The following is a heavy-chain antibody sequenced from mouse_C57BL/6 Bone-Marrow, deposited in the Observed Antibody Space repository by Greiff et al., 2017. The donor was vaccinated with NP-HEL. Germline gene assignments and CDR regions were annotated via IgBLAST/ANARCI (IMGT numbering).Heavy chain of an antibody. CDR2: INPSSGYT. D-gene: IGHD1-1*01. V-gene: IGHV1-4*01. CDR1: GYTFTSYT. CDR3: ARKTAVATEVYFDY. Sequence: QVQLQQSGAELARPGASVKMSCKASGYTFTSYTMHWVKQRPGQGLEWIGYINPSSGYTKYNQKFKDKATLTADKSSTTAYMQLSSLTSEDSAVYYCARKTAVATEVYFDYWGQGTTLTVSS. J-gene: IGHJ2*01.